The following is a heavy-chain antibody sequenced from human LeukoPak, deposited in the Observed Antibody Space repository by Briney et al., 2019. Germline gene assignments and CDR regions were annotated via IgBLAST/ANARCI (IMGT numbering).Heavy chain of an antibody. Sequence: TSETLSLTCTVSGGSMSSSSYYWGWIRQPPGKGLEWIGSIYYSGSTYYNPSLKSRVTISVDTSKNQFSLKLSSVTAADTAVYYCARVGYSSGWYPCRGTGPEVRMDVWGKGTTVTISS. V-gene: IGHV4-39*07. CDR1: GGSMSSSSYY. D-gene: IGHD6-19*01. CDR2: IYYSGST. CDR3: ARVGYSSGWYPCRGTGPEVRMDV. J-gene: IGHJ6*03.